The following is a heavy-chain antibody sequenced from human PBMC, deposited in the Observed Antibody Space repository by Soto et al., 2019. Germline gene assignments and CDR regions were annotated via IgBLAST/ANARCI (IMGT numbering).Heavy chain of an antibody. Sequence: QVQLQETGPGLVKPSETLSLTCTVSGGSITNHYWSWIRQSAGKELEWIGRAYSTGSTNYKPSLRSRVTRSLDTSKMQFSLQLTAVTAADTSLYYCARESDSGGGWAFDLWGRGTLVTVSS. CDR2: AYSTGST. CDR3: ARESDSGGGWAFDL. CDR1: GGSITNHY. D-gene: IGHD6-19*01. J-gene: IGHJ2*01. V-gene: IGHV4-4*07.